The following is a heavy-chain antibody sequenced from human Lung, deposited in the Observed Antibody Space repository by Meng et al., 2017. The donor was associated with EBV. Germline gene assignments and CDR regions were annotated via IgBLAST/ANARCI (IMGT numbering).Heavy chain of an antibody. CDR2: IYDGGNT. CDR3: ARGHGSGLYYRSFDF. D-gene: IGHD3-10*01. CDR1: GGSISSSNW. J-gene: IGHJ4*02. Sequence: VPLQELGPGLGKPSGSLSLTCVVSGGSISSSNWWGWVRQPPGKGLEWIGEIYDGGNTNYNPSLKSRVTISVDKSKNQFFLKVDSVTAADTAVYYCARGHGSGLYYRSFDFWGQGTLVTVSS. V-gene: IGHV4-4*02.